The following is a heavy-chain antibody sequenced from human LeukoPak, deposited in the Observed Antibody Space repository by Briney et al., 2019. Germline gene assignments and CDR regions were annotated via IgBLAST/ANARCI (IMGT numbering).Heavy chain of an antibody. CDR3: ARDTYASGSSRDAFDI. D-gene: IGHD1-26*01. V-gene: IGHV4-59*01. Sequence: SETLSLTCTVSGGSLSNYYWSWIRQPPGKGLEWIGYIYYSGSTNYNPSLKSRVTISVDTSKNQFSLKLSSVTAADTAVYYCARDTYASGSSRDAFDIWGQGTMVTVSS. J-gene: IGHJ3*02. CDR1: GGSLSNYY. CDR2: IYYSGST.